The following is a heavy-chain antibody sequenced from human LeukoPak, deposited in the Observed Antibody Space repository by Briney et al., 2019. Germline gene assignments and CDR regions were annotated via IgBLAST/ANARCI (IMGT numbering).Heavy chain of an antibody. V-gene: IGHV1-2*02. Sequence: ASVKVSCKASGYTFTGYYMHWVRQAPGQGLEWMGWINPNSGGTNYAQKFQGRVTITRDTSISTAYMELSRLRSDDTAVYYCARDHPYSSSWYTLDYWGQGTLVTVSS. CDR3: ARDHPYSSSWYTLDY. CDR1: GYTFTGYY. D-gene: IGHD6-13*01. J-gene: IGHJ4*02. CDR2: INPNSGGT.